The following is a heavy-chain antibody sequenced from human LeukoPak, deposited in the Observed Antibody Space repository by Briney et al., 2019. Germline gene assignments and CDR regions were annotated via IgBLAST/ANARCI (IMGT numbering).Heavy chain of an antibody. CDR2: ISGSGGST. CDR1: GFTFSSYA. CDR3: ARRAGYCSSTSCSHFDY. Sequence: GGSLRLSCAASGFTFSSYAMSWVRQAPGKGLEWVSGISGSGGSTYYADSVKGRFTISRDNSKNTLYLQMNSLRAEDTAVYYCARRAGYCSSTSCSHFDYWGQGTLVTVSS. D-gene: IGHD2-2*01. J-gene: IGHJ4*02. V-gene: IGHV3-23*01.